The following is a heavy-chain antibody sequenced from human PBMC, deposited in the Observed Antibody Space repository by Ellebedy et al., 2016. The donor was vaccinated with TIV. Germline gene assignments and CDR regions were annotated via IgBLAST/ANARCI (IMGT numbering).Heavy chain of an antibody. D-gene: IGHD1-26*01. J-gene: IGHJ4*02. CDR1: GGSFSGHF. CDR2: IDHSGIT. CDR3: ARGAIKYSGSYVGLERPIALDY. V-gene: IGHV4-34*01. Sequence: SETLSLXXAVYGGSFSGHFWTWIRQPPGKGLEWIGEIDHSGITSYNPSLKSRVTISVDTSKNQFSLKLSSVTAADTAVYYCARGAIKYSGSYVGLERPIALDYWGQGTLVTVSS.